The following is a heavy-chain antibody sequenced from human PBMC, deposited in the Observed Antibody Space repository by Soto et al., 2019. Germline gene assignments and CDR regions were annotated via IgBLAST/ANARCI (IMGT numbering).Heavy chain of an antibody. Sequence: HPGGSLRLSCAASGFPFSSYEMNWVRQAPGKGLECISYISSSGTTIYYADSVKGRFAISRDNAKNSLYLQMNSLRAEDTAVYYCASSYYYGSGTYYKGLGYWGQGNMVTVSS. J-gene: IGHJ4*02. CDR1: GFPFSSYE. CDR2: ISSSGTTI. CDR3: ASSYYYGSGTYYKGLGY. D-gene: IGHD3-10*01. V-gene: IGHV3-48*03.